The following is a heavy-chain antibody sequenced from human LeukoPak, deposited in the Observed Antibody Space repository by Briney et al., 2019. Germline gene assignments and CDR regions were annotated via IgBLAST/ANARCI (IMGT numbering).Heavy chain of an antibody. CDR3: ARDRRSTGWYYFDY. V-gene: IGHV3-48*02. CDR1: GLTFSSYS. CDR2: INSGSSTI. Sequence: GGPLRPPCAASGLTFSSYSMNWVRQPPGKGLEWVSYINSGSSTIYYADSVKGRFTISRDNAKNSLYLQMNSLRDEDTAVYYCARDRRSTGWYYFDYWGQGTLVTVSS. D-gene: IGHD6-19*01. J-gene: IGHJ4*02.